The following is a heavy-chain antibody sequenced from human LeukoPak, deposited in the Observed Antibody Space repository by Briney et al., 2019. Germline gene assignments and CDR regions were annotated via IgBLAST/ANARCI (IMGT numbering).Heavy chain of an antibody. Sequence: PGGSLRLSCAASGFTFSDYGMHWVRQAPGKGLEWVTFIRYDGVNKFYAESVKGRFTISRDNSKNTLYLQINSLRPEDTAVYYCAKGDSGWHFDYWGQGTLVTVFS. V-gene: IGHV3-30*02. J-gene: IGHJ4*02. D-gene: IGHD6-19*01. CDR1: GFTFSDYG. CDR2: IRYDGVNK. CDR3: AKGDSGWHFDY.